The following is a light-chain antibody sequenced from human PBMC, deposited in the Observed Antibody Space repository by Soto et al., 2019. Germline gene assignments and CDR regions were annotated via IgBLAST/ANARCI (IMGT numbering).Light chain of an antibody. V-gene: IGKV3-20*01. CDR1: QSVSGTY. Sequence: EIVLTQSPGTLSLSPGERATLSCRASQSVSGTYLTWYQHKPGQAPRLLIYEASRRATGIPDRFSGSGSGTDFSLTISRLEPEDFAVYYCQQYAGSPRTFGQGTKVDIK. J-gene: IGKJ2*01. CDR3: QQYAGSPRT. CDR2: EAS.